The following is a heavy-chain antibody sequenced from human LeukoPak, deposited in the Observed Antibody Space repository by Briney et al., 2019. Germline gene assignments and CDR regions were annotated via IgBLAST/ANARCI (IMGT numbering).Heavy chain of an antibody. J-gene: IGHJ5*02. CDR2: IYYSGST. CDR3: ARHPDSSSWYWFDP. CDR1: GGSISSYY. D-gene: IGHD6-13*01. Sequence: SETLSLTCPVSGGSISSYYWSWIRQPPGKGLEWIGYIYYSGSTNYNPSLKSRVPISVDTSKNQFSLKLSSVTAADTAVYYCARHPDSSSWYWFDPWGQGTLVTVSS. V-gene: IGHV4-59*08.